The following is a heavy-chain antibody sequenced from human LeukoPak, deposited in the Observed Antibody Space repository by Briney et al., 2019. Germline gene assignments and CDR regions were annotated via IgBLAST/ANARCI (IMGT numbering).Heavy chain of an antibody. CDR2: VYSGGAT. CDR1: GFTVSRDY. V-gene: IGHV3-66*04. D-gene: IGHD3-10*01. Sequence: PGGSLRLSCAASGFTVSRDYMSWVRQAPGKGLEWVSVVYSGGATYYADSVKGRFTISRDNSKNTVYLQMNSLRVDDTAVYYCARQSAGSHDYWGQGTLVTVSS. CDR3: ARQSAGSHDY. J-gene: IGHJ4*02.